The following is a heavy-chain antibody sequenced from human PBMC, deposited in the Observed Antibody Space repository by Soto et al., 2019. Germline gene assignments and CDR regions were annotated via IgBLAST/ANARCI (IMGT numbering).Heavy chain of an antibody. CDR2: IHYSGST. J-gene: IGHJ4*02. D-gene: IGHD2-8*01. CDR1: CDSIGTTHSY. Sequence: SETLSLTCTVSCDSIGTTHSYWAWIRQSPGKGLEWIGNIHYSGSTYYMPSLRSRVTLSVDTSKNQFSLRLTSVTAEDTAVYYCARQEGNGNVWPLDYWGQGILVTVSS. CDR3: ARQEGNGNVWPLDY. V-gene: IGHV4-39*01.